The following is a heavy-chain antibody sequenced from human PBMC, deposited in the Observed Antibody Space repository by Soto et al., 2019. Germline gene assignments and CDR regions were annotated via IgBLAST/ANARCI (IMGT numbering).Heavy chain of an antibody. CDR1: GYTFSRYG. CDR2: ISGYNGDT. J-gene: IGHJ6*02. D-gene: IGHD2-8*01. V-gene: IGHV1-18*01. CDR3: AKNGQPPYYYYGMDV. Sequence: QGQLVQSGPEVKKPGASVKVSCKTSGYTFSRYGISWVRQAPGQGLEWMGWISGYNGDTNYAQKVQGRVTKTIDTSTFTAYMELRSLTSEDTAIYYCAKNGQPPYYYYGMDVWGQGTTVTVSS.